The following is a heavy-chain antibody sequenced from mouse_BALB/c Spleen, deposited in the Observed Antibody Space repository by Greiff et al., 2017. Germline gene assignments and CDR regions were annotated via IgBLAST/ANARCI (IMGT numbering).Heavy chain of an antibody. CDR3: AMRVYGLYYFDY. D-gene: IGHD1-1*02. CDR1: GYTFTTYP. J-gene: IGHJ2*01. Sequence: VQLQHSGAELVKPGASVNMSCKAVGYTFTTYPVAWMKQNHGKSLEWIGNLHPSDDDTKHNENFKGSAKLTVEKSSSTVYLELSRLTSDDSAVYYCAMRVYGLYYFDYWGGGATLTVSS. CDR2: LHPSDDDT. V-gene: IGHV1-47*01.